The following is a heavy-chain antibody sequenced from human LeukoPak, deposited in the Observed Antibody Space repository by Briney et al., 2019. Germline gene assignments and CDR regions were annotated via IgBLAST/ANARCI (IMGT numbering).Heavy chain of an antibody. V-gene: IGHV4-30-2*01. CDR2: IYHSGST. CDR3: ARDAGTTASDY. CDR1: GGSISSGGYY. D-gene: IGHD4-17*01. J-gene: IGHJ4*02. Sequence: SETLSLTCTVSGGSISSGGYYWSCIRQPPGKGLEWIGYIYHSGSTYYNPSLKSRVTISVDRSKNQFSLKLSSVTAADTAVYYCARDAGTTASDYWGQGTLVTVSS.